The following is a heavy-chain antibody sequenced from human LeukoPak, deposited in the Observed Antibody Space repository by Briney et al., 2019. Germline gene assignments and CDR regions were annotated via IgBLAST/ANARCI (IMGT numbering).Heavy chain of an antibody. V-gene: IGHV4-59*08. J-gene: IGHJ4*02. D-gene: IGHD6-6*01. CDR3: ARQPRYSSSLHY. CDR2: IYYSGST. CDR1: GDSISSYY. Sequence: SGTLSLTCTVSGDSISSYYWSWIRQPPGMGLEWIGYIYYSGSTNYNPSLKSRVTISVDTSKNQFSLKLSSVTAADTAVYYCARQPRYSSSLHYWGQGTLVTVSS.